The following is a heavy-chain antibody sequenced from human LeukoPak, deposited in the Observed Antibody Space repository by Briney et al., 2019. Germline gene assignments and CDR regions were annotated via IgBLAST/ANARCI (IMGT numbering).Heavy chain of an antibody. Sequence: PGGSLRLSCAASGFTFSSYSMNWVRQAPGKGLEWVSYISSSSSTIYYADSVKGRFTISRDNAKNSLYLQMNSLRAEDTAVYYCARWGSPGGFVVVPASILALDYWGQGTLVTVSS. J-gene: IGHJ4*02. D-gene: IGHD2-2*01. CDR2: ISSSSSTI. CDR3: ARWGSPGGFVVVPASILALDY. CDR1: GFTFSSYS. V-gene: IGHV3-48*01.